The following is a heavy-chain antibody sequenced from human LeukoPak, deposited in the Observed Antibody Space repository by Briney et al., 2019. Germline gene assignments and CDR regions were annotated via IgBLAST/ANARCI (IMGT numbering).Heavy chain of an antibody. Sequence: PSETLSLTCTVSGGSISSSSYYWGWIRQPPGKGLEWIGSIYYSGSTYYNPSLKSRVTISVDTSKNQFSLKLSSVTAADTAVYYCAREGYYDSSGYPIDYWGQGTLVTVSS. CDR2: IYYSGST. CDR3: AREGYYDSSGYPIDY. D-gene: IGHD3-22*01. CDR1: GGSISSSSYY. V-gene: IGHV4-39*07. J-gene: IGHJ4*02.